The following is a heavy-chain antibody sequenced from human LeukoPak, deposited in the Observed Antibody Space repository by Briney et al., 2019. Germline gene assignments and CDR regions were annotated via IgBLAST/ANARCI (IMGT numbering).Heavy chain of an antibody. V-gene: IGHV4-34*01. CDR2: INHSGST. J-gene: IGHJ4*02. Sequence: PSETLSLNCAVYGGSFSGYYWSWIRQPPGKGLEWIGEINHSGSTNYNPSLKSRVTISVDTSKNQFPLKLSSVAAADTAVYYCARDTVEWAGFDYWGQGTLVTVSS. D-gene: IGHD1-26*01. CDR1: GGSFSGYY. CDR3: ARDTVEWAGFDY.